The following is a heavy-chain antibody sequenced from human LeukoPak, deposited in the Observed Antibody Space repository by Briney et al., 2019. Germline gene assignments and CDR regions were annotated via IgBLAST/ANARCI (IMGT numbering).Heavy chain of an antibody. V-gene: IGHV4-59*01. D-gene: IGHD5-12*01. CDR3: ARLSGYDWESFYDY. CDR2: IYYSRST. CDR1: GGSLSSYY. J-gene: IGHJ4*02. Sequence: SETLSLTYTLSGGSLSSYYWSWLRQPPGTGLEWIGYIYYSRSTYYNPSLKSRVTISVDTSKNQVSLKLSSVTAADTAVYYCARLSGYDWESFYDYWGQGTLVTVSS.